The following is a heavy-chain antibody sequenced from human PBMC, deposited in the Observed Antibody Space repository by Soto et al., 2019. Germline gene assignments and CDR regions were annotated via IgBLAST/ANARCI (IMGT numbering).Heavy chain of an antibody. CDR2: ISFDGSNK. V-gene: IGHV3-30-3*01. D-gene: IGHD2-2*01. Sequence: GSLRLSCAASGFVFSSYAMHWVRQAPGKGMEWVAVISFDGSNKYYAESLKGRFTISRDNSKNTLYLEMNSLRTEDTAVYYCAKGVDCSSTSCLYYYYYYYMDVWGKGTTVTAP. CDR1: GFVFSSYA. J-gene: IGHJ6*03. CDR3: AKGVDCSSTSCLYYYYYYYMDV.